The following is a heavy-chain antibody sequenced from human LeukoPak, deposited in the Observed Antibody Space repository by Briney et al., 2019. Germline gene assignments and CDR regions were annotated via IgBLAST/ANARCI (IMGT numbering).Heavy chain of an antibody. D-gene: IGHD6-19*01. J-gene: IGHJ3*02. CDR1: GGTFSSYA. CDR2: IIPILGIA. CDR3: ARVLSPRIAVAGTNGAAFDI. V-gene: IGHV1-69*04. Sequence: VASVKVSCKASGGTFSSYAISWVRQAPGQGLEWMGRIIPILGIANYAQKFQGRVTITADKSTSTAYMELSSLRSEDTAVYYCARVLSPRIAVAGTNGAAFDIWGQGTMVTVSS.